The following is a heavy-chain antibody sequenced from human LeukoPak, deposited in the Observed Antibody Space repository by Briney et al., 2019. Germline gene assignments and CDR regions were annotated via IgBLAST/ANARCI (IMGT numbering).Heavy chain of an antibody. CDR1: GFTFGIYG. J-gene: IGHJ4*02. V-gene: IGHV3-33*01. Sequence: GGSLTLSCAASGFTFGIYGMRWVRQAPGKGLQGGTFIWANGRDVYYAESVKGRFTVSRDNSNNVLYLHMNSVRAEDTAVYYCARDRNNYYFDFCGQGTQVTVSS. CDR3: ARDRNNYYFDF. D-gene: IGHD1-20*01. CDR2: IWANGRDV.